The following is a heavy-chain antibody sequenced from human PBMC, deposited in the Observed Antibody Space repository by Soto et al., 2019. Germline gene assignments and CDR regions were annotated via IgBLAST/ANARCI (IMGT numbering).Heavy chain of an antibody. Sequence: VKVSCKASGGTFSSYAISWVRQAPGQGLEWMGGIIPIFGTANYAQKFQGRVTITADKSTSTAYMELSSLRSEDTAVYYCARAGELYDSSGYHPIHFDYWGQGTLVTVSS. D-gene: IGHD3-22*01. CDR3: ARAGELYDSSGYHPIHFDY. J-gene: IGHJ4*02. CDR1: GGTFSSYA. CDR2: IIPIFGTA. V-gene: IGHV1-69*13.